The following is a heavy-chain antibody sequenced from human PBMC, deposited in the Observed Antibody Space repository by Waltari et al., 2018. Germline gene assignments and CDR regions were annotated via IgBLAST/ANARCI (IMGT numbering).Heavy chain of an antibody. J-gene: IGHJ4*02. CDR2: ITTSGVTT. D-gene: IGHD4-4*01. Sequence: DVQLLESGGGFVQPGGSLRLSCAASGVTVGSYDMNWVRQPPGKGLQWVATITTSGVTTYYRDSVKGRFSISRDNSKSTLHLQMDSLRAEDTAVYYCAKGAVTTGFNHWGQGTLVTVSS. CDR1: GVTVGSYD. CDR3: AKGAVTTGFNH. V-gene: IGHV3-23*01.